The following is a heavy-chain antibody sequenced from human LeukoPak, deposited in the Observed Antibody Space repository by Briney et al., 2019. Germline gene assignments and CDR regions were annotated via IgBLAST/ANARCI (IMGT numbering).Heavy chain of an antibody. D-gene: IGHD2-2*01. CDR3: ARGSWGPYCSSTSCYGWDYYYYYMDV. CDR2: IIPIFGTA. Sequence: SVKVSCKASGGTFSSYAISWVRQAPGQGLEWMGGIIPIFGTANYAQKFPGRVTITADESTSTAYMELSSLRSEDTAVYYCARGSWGPYCSSTSCYGWDYYYYYMDVWGKGTTVTVSS. J-gene: IGHJ6*03. CDR1: GGTFSSYA. V-gene: IGHV1-69*13.